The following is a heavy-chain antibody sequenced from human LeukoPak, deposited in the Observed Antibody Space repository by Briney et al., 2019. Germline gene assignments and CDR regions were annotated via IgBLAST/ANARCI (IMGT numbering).Heavy chain of an antibody. CDR2: ISGSASDV. V-gene: IGHV3-11*01. CDR1: GFTFSDSY. J-gene: IGHJ4*02. CDR3: SRDPRNNDY. Sequence: GGSLRLSCAASGFTFSDSYMTWIRQAPGKGLELLSYISGSASDVNYIDSVRGRFTISRDNAKNSLYLHMSSLTVEDTAVYYCSRDPRNNDYWGQGTLVTVSS.